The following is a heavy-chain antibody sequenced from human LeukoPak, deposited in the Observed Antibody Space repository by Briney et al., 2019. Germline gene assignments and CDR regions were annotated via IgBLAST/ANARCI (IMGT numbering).Heavy chain of an antibody. V-gene: IGHV4-39*07. D-gene: IGHD4-23*01. J-gene: IGHJ4*02. CDR2: INHSGST. Sequence: SETLSLTCTVSGGSISSSSYYWSWIRQPPGKGLEWIGEINHSGSTNYNPSLKSRVTISVDTSKNQFSLKLSSVTAADTAVYYCARARRGYGGNYFDYWGQGTLVTVSS. CDR3: ARARRGYGGNYFDY. CDR1: GGSISSSSYY.